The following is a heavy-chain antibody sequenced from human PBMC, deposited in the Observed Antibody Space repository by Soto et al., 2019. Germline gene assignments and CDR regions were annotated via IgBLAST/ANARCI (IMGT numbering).Heavy chain of an antibody. CDR2: FHYSGIS. V-gene: IGHV4-59*01. J-gene: IGHJ4*02. D-gene: IGHD4-4*01. CDR3: ARGASNWQYFDY. Sequence: SETLSLTCTVSDASIRGYYWSWIRQPPGKGLEWIGYFHYSGISNYNSSLKSRVTMSLDTSKNQFSLKLSSVCAADTAIYYCARGASNWQYFDYWGQGALVTVSS. CDR1: DASIRGYY.